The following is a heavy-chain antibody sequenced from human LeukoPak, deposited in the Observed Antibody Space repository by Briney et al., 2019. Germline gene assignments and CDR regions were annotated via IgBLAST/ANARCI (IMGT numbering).Heavy chain of an antibody. Sequence: GGSLRFSCAASGFTVSRNYMSWVRQAPGKGLEWVSVIYSGGSTYYADSVKGRFTISRDNSKNTLYLQMNSLRAEDTAVYYCAKDLTYYYDSSGYSPDYWGQGTLVTVSS. D-gene: IGHD3-22*01. V-gene: IGHV3-53*05. CDR1: GFTVSRNY. CDR3: AKDLTYYYDSSGYSPDY. J-gene: IGHJ4*02. CDR2: IYSGGST.